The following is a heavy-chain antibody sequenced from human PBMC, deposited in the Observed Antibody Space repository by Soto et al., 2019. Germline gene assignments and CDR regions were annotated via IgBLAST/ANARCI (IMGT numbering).Heavy chain of an antibody. J-gene: IGHJ3*02. CDR1: GFTFSSYA. Sequence: PGGSLRLSCAASGFTFSSYAMHWVRQAPGKGLEWVAVISYDGSNKYYADSVKGRFTISRDNSKNTLYLQMNSLRAEDTAVYYCARGRDRDAFDIWGQGTMDTVSS. CDR2: ISYDGSNK. V-gene: IGHV3-30-3*01. CDR3: ARGRDRDAFDI.